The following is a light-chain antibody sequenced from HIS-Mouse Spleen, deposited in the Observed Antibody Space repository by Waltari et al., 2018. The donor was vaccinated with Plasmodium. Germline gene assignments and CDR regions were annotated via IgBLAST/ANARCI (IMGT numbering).Light chain of an antibody. Sequence: EIVMTQSLATLSVSPGDRATLPCRASQSVSSNLAWYQQKPGQAPRLRIYGASTRATGIPARFSGSGSGTEFTLTISSLQSEDFAVYYCQQYNNWSFTFGPGTKVDIK. J-gene: IGKJ3*01. V-gene: IGKV3-15*01. CDR1: QSVSSN. CDR2: GAS. CDR3: QQYNNWSFT.